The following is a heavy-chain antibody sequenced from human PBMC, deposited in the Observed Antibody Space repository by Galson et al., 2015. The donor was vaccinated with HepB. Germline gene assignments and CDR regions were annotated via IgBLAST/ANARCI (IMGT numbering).Heavy chain of an antibody. CDR1: GGTFSSYA. Sequence: SVKVSCKASGGTFSSYAIRWVRQAPGQGLEWMGGIIPIFGTANYAQKFQGRVTITADESTSTAYMELSSLRSEDTAVYYCARGRYQLLQYNWFDPWGQGTLVTVSS. J-gene: IGHJ5*02. D-gene: IGHD2-2*01. V-gene: IGHV1-69*13. CDR2: IIPIFGTA. CDR3: ARGRYQLLQYNWFDP.